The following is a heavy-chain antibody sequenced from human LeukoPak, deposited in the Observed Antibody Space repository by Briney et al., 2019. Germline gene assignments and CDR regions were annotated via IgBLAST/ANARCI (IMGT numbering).Heavy chain of an antibody. J-gene: IGHJ4*02. CDR3: AHTPGGVGVTF. CDR2: ISGSSYT. CDR1: GFRFSDSY. Sequence: GGSPRLSCAASGFRFSDSYMSWIRQAPGKGLEWLSYISGSSYTKYADSVQGRFTISRDNGRESVYLQMNSLRGEDTAVYYCAHTPGGVGVTFWGQGTLVTVSS. D-gene: IGHD1-26*01. V-gene: IGHV3-11*03.